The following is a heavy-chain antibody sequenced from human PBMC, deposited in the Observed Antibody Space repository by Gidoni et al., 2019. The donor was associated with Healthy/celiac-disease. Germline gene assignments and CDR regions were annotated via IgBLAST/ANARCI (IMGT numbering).Heavy chain of an antibody. CDR2: IIPIFGTA. J-gene: IGHJ4*02. CDR1: GGTFSSYA. CDR3: AREDCSGGSCYGKPIKDFDY. D-gene: IGHD2-15*01. V-gene: IGHV1-69*01. Sequence: QVQLVQSGAEVKKPGSSVKVSCKASGGTFSSYAISWVRQAPGQGLEWMGGIIPIFGTANYAQKFQGRVTITADESTSTAYMELSSLRSEDTAVYYCAREDCSGGSCYGKPIKDFDYWGQGTLVTVSS.